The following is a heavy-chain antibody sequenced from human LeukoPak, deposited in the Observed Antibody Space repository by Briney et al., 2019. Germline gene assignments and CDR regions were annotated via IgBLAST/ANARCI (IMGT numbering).Heavy chain of an antibody. Sequence: ASVTVSCKASGGTFSSYAISWVRQAPGQGLEWMGGIIPISGTANYAQKFQGRVTITADESTSTAYMELSSLRSEDTAVYYCARVRTLVKDRTYNWFDPWGQGTLVTVSS. CDR1: GGTFSSYA. D-gene: IGHD4-23*01. V-gene: IGHV1-69*01. CDR3: ARVRTLVKDRTYNWFDP. J-gene: IGHJ5*02. CDR2: IIPISGTA.